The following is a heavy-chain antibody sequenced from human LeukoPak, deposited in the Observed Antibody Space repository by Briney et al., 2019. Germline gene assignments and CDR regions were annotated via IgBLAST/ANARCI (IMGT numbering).Heavy chain of an antibody. CDR2: IKSDGST. CDR1: GLTFSTYC. J-gene: IGHJ1*01. Sequence: PGGSLRLSCAASGLTFSTYCMHWVRQAPGKGLVWVSRIKSDGSTNYADSVKGRFTISRDNAKNTLSLQMNSLRPEDTGVYYCARAPSEIGGYYPEYFRHWGQGTLVTVSS. V-gene: IGHV3-74*01. CDR3: ARAPSEIGGYYPEYFRH. D-gene: IGHD3-22*01.